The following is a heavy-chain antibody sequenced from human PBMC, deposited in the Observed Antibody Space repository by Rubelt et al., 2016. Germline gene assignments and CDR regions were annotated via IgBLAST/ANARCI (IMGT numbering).Heavy chain of an antibody. Sequence: QMQLVQSGPEVKKPGTSVKVSCQASGFTFTSSAVQWVRQARGQRLEWIGWIVVGSGNTNYAQKFQERVTITRDMSTSTAYMELSSLRSEDTAVYYCAADIDIRGYFDYWGQGTLVTVSS. CDR1: GFTFTSSA. V-gene: IGHV1-58*01. CDR2: IVVGSGNT. J-gene: IGHJ4*02. D-gene: IGHD1-26*01. CDR3: AADIDIRGYFDY.